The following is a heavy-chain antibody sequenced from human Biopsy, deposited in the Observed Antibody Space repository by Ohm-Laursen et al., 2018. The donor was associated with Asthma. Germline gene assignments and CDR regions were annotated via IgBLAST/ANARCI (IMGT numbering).Heavy chain of an antibody. CDR2: IYYTGSD. J-gene: IGHJ6*02. Sequence: TLSLTWTVSGGSVSTGSYYWSWIRQPPGKGLEWLGYIYYTGSDNYNPSLKSRVTISVDTFKNQFSLRLNSVTAADTAVYYCARGPNYHGSGRAPIGMDVWGQGTTVTVSS. D-gene: IGHD3-10*01. V-gene: IGHV4-61*01. CDR3: ARGPNYHGSGRAPIGMDV. CDR1: GGSVSTGSYY.